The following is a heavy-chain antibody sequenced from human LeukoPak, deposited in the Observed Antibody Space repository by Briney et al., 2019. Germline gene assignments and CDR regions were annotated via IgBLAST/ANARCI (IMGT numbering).Heavy chain of an antibody. CDR3: ARGPAEDYDILTGYSLVHDY. J-gene: IGHJ4*02. V-gene: IGHV1-18*01. D-gene: IGHD3-9*01. CDR1: GYTFTSYG. CDR2: ISAYNGNT. Sequence: GASVKVSCKASGYTFTSYGISWVRQAPGQGLEWMGWISAYNGNTNYAQKLQGRVTMTTDTSTSTAYMELRSLRSDDTAVYYCARGPAEDYDILTGYSLVHDYWGQGTLVTVSS.